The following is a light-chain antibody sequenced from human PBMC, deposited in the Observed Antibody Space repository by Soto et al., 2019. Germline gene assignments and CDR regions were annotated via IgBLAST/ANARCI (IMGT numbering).Light chain of an antibody. V-gene: IGKV3D-15*01. CDR3: QQYNNWPIT. Sequence: EIVLTQSPDTLSVSPGERATLSCRASQTVGSNLAWYQQKPGQAPRLLIYGASTRASDTPARFSGSGSVTGFALTISSLQSEDFAVYYCQQYNNWPITFGQGTRLENK. CDR1: QTVGSN. J-gene: IGKJ5*01. CDR2: GAS.